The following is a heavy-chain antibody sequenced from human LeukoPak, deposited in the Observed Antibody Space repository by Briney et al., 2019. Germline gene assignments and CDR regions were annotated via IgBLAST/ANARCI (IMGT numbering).Heavy chain of an antibody. J-gene: IGHJ5*02. D-gene: IGHD5-18*01. Sequence: APVKVSCKASGYTFTDYYMQWVQQAPGKGLEWMGRVDPEDGKTIYAENFQGRLTITADTSTDTVYMELSSLRSEDTAVYYCATVDGDTPHVRPFGPWGQGTLVTVSS. CDR2: VDPEDGKT. CDR1: GYTFTDYY. V-gene: IGHV1-69-2*01. CDR3: ATVDGDTPHVRPFGP.